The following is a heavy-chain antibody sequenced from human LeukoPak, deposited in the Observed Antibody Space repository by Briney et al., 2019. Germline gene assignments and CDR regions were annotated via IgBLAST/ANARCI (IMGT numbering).Heavy chain of an antibody. CDR3: ARHPYSSSSGGDY. V-gene: IGHV5-51*01. Sequence: GESLKISCKGSGYSFTSYWIGWVRQMPGKGQEWMGIIYPGDSDTRYSPSFQGQVTISADKSISTAYLQWSSLKASDTAMYYCARHPYSSSSGGDYWGQGTLVTVSS. CDR1: GYSFTSYW. CDR2: IYPGDSDT. D-gene: IGHD6-6*01. J-gene: IGHJ4*02.